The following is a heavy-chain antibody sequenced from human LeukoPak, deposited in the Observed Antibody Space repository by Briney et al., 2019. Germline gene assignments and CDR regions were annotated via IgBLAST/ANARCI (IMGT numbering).Heavy chain of an antibody. CDR3: ARVHDSDYKIYNWFDP. Sequence: PSETLSLICTVSGGSISSSSYYWGWIRQPPGKGLEWIGNIYYSGSTYYNPSLKGRVTISVDTSKNQFSLKLSSVTAADTAVYYCARVHDSDYKIYNWFDPWGQGTLVTVSS. CDR1: GGSISSSSYY. V-gene: IGHV4-39*07. D-gene: IGHD4-11*01. CDR2: IYYSGST. J-gene: IGHJ5*02.